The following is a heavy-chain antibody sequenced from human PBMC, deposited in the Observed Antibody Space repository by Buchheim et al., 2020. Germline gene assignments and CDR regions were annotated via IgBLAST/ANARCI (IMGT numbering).Heavy chain of an antibody. CDR2: INRNSGGT. CDR3: AKHYYDSSGYYDY. CDR1: GYTFTGYY. D-gene: IGHD3-22*01. V-gene: IGHV1-2*02. J-gene: IGHJ4*02. Sequence: QVQLVQSGAEVKKPGASVKVSYKASGYTFTGYYMHWVRQAPGQGLEWMGWINRNSGGTNDAQKFQGRVTMTRDTSMSTPYMELSRLRSDDTAVYYCAKHYYDSSGYYDYWGQGTL.